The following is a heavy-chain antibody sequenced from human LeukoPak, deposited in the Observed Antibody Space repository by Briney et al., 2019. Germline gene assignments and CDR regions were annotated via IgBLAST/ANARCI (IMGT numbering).Heavy chain of an antibody. CDR2: IIPIFGTA. Sequence: ASVKVSCKASRGTFSSYAISWVRQAPGQGLEWMRGIIPIFGTANYAQKFQGRVTITTDESTSTAYMELSSLRSEDTAVYDCARGRIAVANNWFDPWGQGTLVSVSS. J-gene: IGHJ5*02. CDR1: RGTFSSYA. CDR3: ARGRIAVANNWFDP. V-gene: IGHV1-69*05. D-gene: IGHD6-19*01.